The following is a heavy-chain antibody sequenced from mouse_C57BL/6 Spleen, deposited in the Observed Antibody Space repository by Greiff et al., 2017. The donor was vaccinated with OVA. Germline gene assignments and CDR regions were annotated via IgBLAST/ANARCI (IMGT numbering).Heavy chain of an antibody. V-gene: IGHV1-82*01. CDR1: GYAFSSSW. CDR2: IYPGDGDT. CDR3: AGGKDAMDY. D-gene: IGHD2-1*01. Sequence: VKLQQSGPELVKPGASVKISCKASGYAFSSSWMNWVKQRPGKGLEWIGRIYPGDGDTNYNGKFKGKATLTADKSSSTAYMQLSSLTSEDSAVYFCAGGKDAMDYWGQGTSVTVSS. J-gene: IGHJ4*01.